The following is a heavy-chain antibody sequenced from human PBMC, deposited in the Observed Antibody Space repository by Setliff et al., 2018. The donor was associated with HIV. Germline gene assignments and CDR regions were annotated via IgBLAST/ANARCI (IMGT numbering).Heavy chain of an antibody. CDR3: ARGGTSSNWFDP. CDR1: GGSISSSNW. D-gene: IGHD2-2*01. V-gene: IGHV4-4*02. J-gene: IGHJ5*02. Sequence: PSETLSLTCAVSGGSISSSNWWSWIRQPPGKGLQWIGFIHHSVTTSYNPSLKSRVTISLDTSKNQLSLKLTSVTAADTAVYYCARGGTSSNWFDPWGQRTLVTVSS. CDR2: IHHSVTT.